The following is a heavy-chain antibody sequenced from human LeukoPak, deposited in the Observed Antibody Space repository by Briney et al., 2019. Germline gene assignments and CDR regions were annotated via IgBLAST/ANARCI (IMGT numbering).Heavy chain of an antibody. Sequence: PGGSLRLSCVVSIIPFSDYYMNWIRQAPGKGLEWISYISSSSSYTDYADSVKGRFTISRDNAKSALYLQMNSLRLEDTAVYYCAAGTAADFWGQGTLVTVSS. CDR2: ISSSSSYT. J-gene: IGHJ4*02. CDR1: IIPFSDYY. CDR3: AAGTAADF. D-gene: IGHD6-13*01. V-gene: IGHV3-11*03.